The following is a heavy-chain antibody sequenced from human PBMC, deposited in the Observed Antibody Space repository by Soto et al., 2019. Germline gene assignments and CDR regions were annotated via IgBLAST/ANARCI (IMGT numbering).Heavy chain of an antibody. V-gene: IGHV4-39*01. D-gene: IGHD3-10*01. J-gene: IGHJ4*02. Sequence: PSETPSLTCTVSGGSISSSSYYWGWIRQPPGKGLEWIGSIYYSGNTYYNPSLKSRVTISVDTAKNQFSLKLSSVTAADTAVYYSARMYYLGSGSYYNRSSDCCRQGTLVTVSS. CDR1: GGSISSSSYY. CDR3: ARMYYLGSGSYYNRSSDC. CDR2: IYYSGNT.